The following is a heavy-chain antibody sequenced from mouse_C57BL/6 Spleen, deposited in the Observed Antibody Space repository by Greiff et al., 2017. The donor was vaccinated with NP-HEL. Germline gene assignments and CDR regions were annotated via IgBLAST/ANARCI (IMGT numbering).Heavy chain of an antibody. Sequence: EVHLVESGAELVRPGASVKLSCTASGFNFTDYYMHWVKQRPEQGLEWIGRIDPEDGGTESASKFPVKATMTAATSANTAYLQLSSLKSADSYDYYCTTRGGDWGKGTTLTVSS. CDR3: TTRGGD. V-gene: IGHV14-1*01. CDR2: IDPEDGGT. J-gene: IGHJ2*01. CDR1: GFNFTDYY.